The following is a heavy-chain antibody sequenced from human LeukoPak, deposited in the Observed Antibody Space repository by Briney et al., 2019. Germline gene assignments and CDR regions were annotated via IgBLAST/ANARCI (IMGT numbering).Heavy chain of an antibody. J-gene: IGHJ4*02. CDR1: GYSFTNYW. CDR2: IDPSDSYT. V-gene: IGHV5-10-1*01. Sequence: GGSLQISSKGSGYSFTNYWITWVRQMPGKGLEWMGRIDPSDSYTNYSPSFQGHVTISADKSISTAYLQWGSLRASDTAMYYCARSSYYASSGYSTSDYWGQGTLVTVSS. CDR3: ARSSYYASSGYSTSDY. D-gene: IGHD3-22*01.